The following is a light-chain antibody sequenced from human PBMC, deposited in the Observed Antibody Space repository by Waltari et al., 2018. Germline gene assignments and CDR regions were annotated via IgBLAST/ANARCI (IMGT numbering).Light chain of an antibody. Sequence: QSVLTQPPSASGTPGQRVSISCSGTYPNLGSNYLYWYQQLPGAAPKLLIYRNNQRPSGVPDRFSASKYGTSASLAISGLRSEDEAVYYCAAWDESHYVFGPGTKVTVL. CDR1: YPNLGSNY. V-gene: IGLV1-47*01. J-gene: IGLJ1*01. CDR2: RNN. CDR3: AAWDESHYV.